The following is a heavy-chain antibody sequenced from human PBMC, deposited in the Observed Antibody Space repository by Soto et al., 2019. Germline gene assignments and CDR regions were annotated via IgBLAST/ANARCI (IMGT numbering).Heavy chain of an antibody. V-gene: IGHV4-30-2*01. Sequence: SETLSLTCAVSGGSISSGGYSWSWIRQPPGKGLEWIGYIYHSGSTYYNPSLKSRVTISVDRSKNQFSLKLSSVTAADTAVYYCARTGGYDSSGPDAFDIWGQGTMVTVSS. CDR1: GGSISSGGYS. J-gene: IGHJ3*02. CDR2: IYHSGST. D-gene: IGHD3-22*01. CDR3: ARTGGYDSSGPDAFDI.